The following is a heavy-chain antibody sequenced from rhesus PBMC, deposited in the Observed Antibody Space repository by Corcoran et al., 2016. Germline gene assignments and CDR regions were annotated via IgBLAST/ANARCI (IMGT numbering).Heavy chain of an antibody. J-gene: IGHJ4*01. Sequence: EVQLVESGGGLAKPGGSLRLSCAASGFTFSSYWRNWVRQAPGKGLVGVSDINSGGGRTNSADSVQGRFTISRDNLKNTLSLPMDRLGAEDTAVYYCAKDPDGSSYVLGYFDYWGQGVLVTVSS. CDR1: GFTFSSYW. CDR3: AKDPDGSSYVLGYFDY. CDR2: INSGGGRT. V-gene: IGHV3S25*01. D-gene: IGHD4-29*01.